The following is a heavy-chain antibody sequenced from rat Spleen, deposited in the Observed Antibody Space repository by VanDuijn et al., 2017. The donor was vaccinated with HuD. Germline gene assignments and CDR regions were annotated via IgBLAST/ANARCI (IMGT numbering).Heavy chain of an antibody. CDR2: ISYEGSGT. V-gene: IGHV5-20*01. Sequence: EVHLGESGGGLVQPGRSLKLSCAASGFTFSNYYMAWVRQAPTKGLEWVASISYEGSGTYYGDSVKGRFTISRDNAKSTLYLQMDSLRSEDTATYYCTTGVYWGQGVMVTVSS. J-gene: IGHJ2*01. CDR1: GFTFSNYY. CDR3: TTGVY.